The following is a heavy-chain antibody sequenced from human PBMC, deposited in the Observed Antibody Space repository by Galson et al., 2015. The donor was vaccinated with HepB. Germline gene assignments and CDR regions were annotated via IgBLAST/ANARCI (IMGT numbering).Heavy chain of an antibody. D-gene: IGHD1-26*01. V-gene: IGHV3-23*01. J-gene: IGHJ4*02. CDR2: ISGSGGST. CDR3: AKDRWELRGYFDY. CDR1: GFTFSSYA. Sequence: SLRLSCAASGFTFSSYAMSWVRQAPGKGLEWVSAISGSGGSTYYADSVKGRFTISRDNSKNTLYLQMNSLRAEDTAVYYRAKDRWELRGYFDYWGQGTLVTVSS.